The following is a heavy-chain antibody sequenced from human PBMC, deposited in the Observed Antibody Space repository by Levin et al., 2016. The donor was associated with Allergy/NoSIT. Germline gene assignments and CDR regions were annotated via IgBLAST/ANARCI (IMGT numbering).Heavy chain of an antibody. CDR2: ISYDGSNK. V-gene: IGHV3-30-3*01. D-gene: IGHD3-22*01. CDR3: ARDRESYYDSSGYFDY. Sequence: VRQAPGKGLEWVAVISYDGSNKYYADSVKGRFTISRDNSKNTLYLQMNSLRAEDTAVYYCARDRESYYDSSGYFDYWGQGTLVTVSS. J-gene: IGHJ4*02.